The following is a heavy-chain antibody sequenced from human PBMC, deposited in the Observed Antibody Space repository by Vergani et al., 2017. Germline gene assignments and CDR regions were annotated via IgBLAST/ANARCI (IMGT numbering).Heavy chain of an antibody. J-gene: IGHJ4*02. CDR2: INPSGGGT. V-gene: IGHV1-2*02. D-gene: IGHD3-3*01. CDR3: ARDMMTSILAFDF. Sequence: QVQLVQSGTEVKKPGASVKVSCKASGYSFSDYSIHWVRQTTGQGLEWMGWINPSGGGTNYARKFQGRVTMTRDTSINTAYMDLSGLRSDDSAVYFCARDMMTSILAFDFWGQGTLVTVSS. CDR1: GYSFSDYS.